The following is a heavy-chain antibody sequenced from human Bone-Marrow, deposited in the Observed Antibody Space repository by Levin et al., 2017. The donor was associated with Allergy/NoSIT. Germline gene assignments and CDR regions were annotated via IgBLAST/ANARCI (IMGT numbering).Heavy chain of an antibody. CDR1: GGSINRGGYY. J-gene: IGHJ4*02. V-gene: IGHV4-31*03. D-gene: IGHD4-17*01. CDR3: AREVTTNYFFDS. Sequence: SETLSLTCTFSGGSINRGGYYWSWIRQRPGKGLEWIGYTYYSGTTHYNPSLRGRITISVDTSKNQFSLKLSSLTAADTAVYYCAREVTTNYFFDSWGQGSLVTVSS. CDR2: TYYSGTT.